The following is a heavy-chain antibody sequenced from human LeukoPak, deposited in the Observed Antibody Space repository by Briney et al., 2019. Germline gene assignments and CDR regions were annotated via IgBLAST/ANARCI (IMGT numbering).Heavy chain of an antibody. D-gene: IGHD3-22*01. V-gene: IGHV4-39*01. CDR2: IYYSGST. CDR1: GGSISSTSWY. Sequence: SETLSLTCTVSGGSISSTSWYWGWIRQPPGKGLEWIGSIYYSGSTNYNPSLKCRVTMSVDTSKNQFSLKLSSVTAADTAVYYCARPDYDSSGSYYDNWFDPWGQGTLVTVSS. J-gene: IGHJ5*02. CDR3: ARPDYDSSGSYYDNWFDP.